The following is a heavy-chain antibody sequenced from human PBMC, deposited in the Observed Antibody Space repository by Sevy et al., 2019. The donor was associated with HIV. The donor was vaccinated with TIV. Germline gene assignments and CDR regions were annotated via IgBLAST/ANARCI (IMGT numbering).Heavy chain of an antibody. Sequence: WGSLRLSCAASGFTFSSYGMHWVRQAPGKGLEWVAVISYDGSNKYYADSVKGRFTISRDNSKNTLYLQMNSLRAEDTAVYYCAKDGTLMNYDILTGGDYWGQGTLVTVSS. CDR3: AKDGTLMNYDILTGGDY. CDR1: GFTFSSYG. J-gene: IGHJ4*02. V-gene: IGHV3-30*18. D-gene: IGHD3-9*01. CDR2: ISYDGSNK.